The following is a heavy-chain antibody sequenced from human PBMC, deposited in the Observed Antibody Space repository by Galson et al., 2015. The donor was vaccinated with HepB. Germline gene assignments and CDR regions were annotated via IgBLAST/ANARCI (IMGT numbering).Heavy chain of an antibody. CDR1: GFIFKDYA. D-gene: IGHD6-19*01. V-gene: IGHV3-23*01. CDR2: ISGDTYGK. J-gene: IGHJ4*02. Sequence: SLRLSCAGSGFIFKDYALSWVRQAPGKGLQWVPGISGDTYGKYYTDSVKGRFTISRDNSNNRLYLQMTSVRADDTATYYCAKGRGWYTGFDSWGQGALVTASS. CDR3: AKGRGWYTGFDS.